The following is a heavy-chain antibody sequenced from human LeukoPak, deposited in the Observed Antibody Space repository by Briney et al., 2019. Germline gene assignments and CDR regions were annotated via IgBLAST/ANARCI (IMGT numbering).Heavy chain of an antibody. Sequence: GGSLRLSCAASGFTFSSYGMHWVRQAPGKGLEWVAVISYDGSNKYYADSVKGRFTISRDNSKNTLYLQMNSLRAEDTAVYYCAKDAQGYCSGGSCYSHGMDVWGQGTTVTVSS. D-gene: IGHD2-15*01. CDR3: AKDAQGYCSGGSCYSHGMDV. V-gene: IGHV3-30*18. CDR1: GFTFSSYG. J-gene: IGHJ6*02. CDR2: ISYDGSNK.